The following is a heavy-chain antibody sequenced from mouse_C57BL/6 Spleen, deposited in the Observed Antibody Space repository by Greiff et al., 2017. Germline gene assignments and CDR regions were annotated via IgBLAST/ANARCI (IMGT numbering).Heavy chain of an antibody. CDR3: TRADSSGYYFDY. J-gene: IGHJ2*01. Sequence: EVMLVESGEGLVKPGGSLKLSCAASGFTFSSYAMSWVRQTPEKRLEWVAYISSGGDYIYYADTVKGRFTISRDNARNTLYLQMSSLKSEDTAMYYCTRADSSGYYFDYWGQGTTLTVSS. V-gene: IGHV5-9-1*02. D-gene: IGHD3-2*02. CDR2: ISSGGDYI. CDR1: GFTFSSYA.